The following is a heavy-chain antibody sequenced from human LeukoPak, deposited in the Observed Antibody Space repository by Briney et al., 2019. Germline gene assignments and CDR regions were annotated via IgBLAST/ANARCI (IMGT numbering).Heavy chain of an antibody. Sequence: GGSLRLSCAASGFTFSNAWMNWVRQAPGKGLEWVGRIKSKTDGGTTDYAAPVKGRFTISRDDSKNTLYLQMYSLKTEDTAEYYCTTFVDIVATRNWFDPWGQGTLVTVSS. J-gene: IGHJ5*02. CDR1: GFTFSNAW. CDR3: TTFVDIVATRNWFDP. V-gene: IGHV3-15*07. D-gene: IGHD5-12*01. CDR2: IKSKTDGGTT.